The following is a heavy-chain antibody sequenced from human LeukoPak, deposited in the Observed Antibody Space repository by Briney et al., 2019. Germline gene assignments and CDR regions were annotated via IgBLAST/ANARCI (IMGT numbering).Heavy chain of an antibody. CDR2: IYSGGST. CDR1: GFTVSSNY. J-gene: IGHJ6*03. Sequence: GGSLRLSCAASGFTVSSNYMSWVRQAPGKGLEWVSVIYSGGSTYYADSVKGRFTISRDNSKNTLYLQMNSLRAEDTAVYYCARDHYYYYMDVWGKGTTVTISS. CDR3: ARDHYYYYMDV. V-gene: IGHV3-53*01.